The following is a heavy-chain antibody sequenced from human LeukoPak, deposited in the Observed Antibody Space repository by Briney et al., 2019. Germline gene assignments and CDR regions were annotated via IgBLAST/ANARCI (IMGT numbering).Heavy chain of an antibody. Sequence: ASVKVSCKASGYTFTSYDINWVRQATGQGLEWMGWMNPNSGNTGYAQKFQGRVTMTRNTSISTAYMELSSLRSEDTAVYYCARGRIVAQGNWFDPWGQGTLVTVSS. J-gene: IGHJ5*02. V-gene: IGHV1-8*01. CDR2: MNPNSGNT. CDR1: GYTFTSYD. D-gene: IGHD2-15*01. CDR3: ARGRIVAQGNWFDP.